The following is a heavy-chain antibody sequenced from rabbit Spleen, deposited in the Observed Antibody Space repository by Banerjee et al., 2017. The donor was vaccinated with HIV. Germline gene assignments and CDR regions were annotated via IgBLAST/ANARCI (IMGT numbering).Heavy chain of an antibody. J-gene: IGHJ6*01. CDR3: ARDTSSSFSSYGMDL. Sequence: QQQLEESGGDLVKPEGSLTLTCTASGFSFSSGFWICWVRQAPGKGLEWIACIDAGSSGFTYFASWAKGRFTISKTSSTTVTLQMTSLTAADTATYFCARDTSSSFSSYGMDLWGPGTLVTVS. D-gene: IGHD1-1*01. CDR1: GFSFSSGFW. V-gene: IGHV1S45*01. CDR2: IDAGSSGFT.